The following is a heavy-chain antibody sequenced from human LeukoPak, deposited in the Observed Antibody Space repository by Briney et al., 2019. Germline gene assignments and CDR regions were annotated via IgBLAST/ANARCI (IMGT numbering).Heavy chain of an antibody. CDR1: GGSISRDY. V-gene: IGHV4-59*01. Sequence: SETLSLTCTVSGGSISRDYWSWIRQPPGKGLEWIGYIYYSGSTNYNPSLTSRVTISVDTSKNQFSLKLSSVTAADTAVYYCARESRRIGYCSSTSCPGPWFDHWGQGTLVTVSS. CDR2: IYYSGST. J-gene: IGHJ5*02. CDR3: ARESRRIGYCSSTSCPGPWFDH. D-gene: IGHD2-2*01.